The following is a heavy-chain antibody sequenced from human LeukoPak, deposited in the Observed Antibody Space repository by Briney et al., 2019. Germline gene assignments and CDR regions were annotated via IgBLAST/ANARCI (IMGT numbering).Heavy chain of an antibody. CDR2: IYYSANT. CDR3: ARVTYYYDTSGPNGYFDL. V-gene: IGHV4-59*01. Sequence: SETLSLACTVSGDSISSYYWGWIRQSPEKGLECIGYIYYSANTYYNPSLKSRVTMSVDTSKNQFSLKLTSVTAADTAVYYCARVTYYYDTSGPNGYFDLWGRGTLVTVSS. J-gene: IGHJ2*01. CDR1: GDSISSYY. D-gene: IGHD3-22*01.